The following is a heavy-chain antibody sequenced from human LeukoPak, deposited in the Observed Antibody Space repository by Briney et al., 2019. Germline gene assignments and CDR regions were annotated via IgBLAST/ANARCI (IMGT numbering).Heavy chain of an antibody. CDR3: AREVVEEAFDI. D-gene: IGHD3-22*01. V-gene: IGHV3-7*01. CDR1: GFTFSSYW. CDR2: IKQDGSEK. J-gene: IGHJ3*02. Sequence: PGGSLRLSCAASGFTFSSYWMSWVRQAPGKGLEWVANIKQDGSEKYYVDSVKGRFTISRDNAKNTLYLQMNSLRAEDTAVYYCAREVVEEAFDIWGQGTMVTVSS.